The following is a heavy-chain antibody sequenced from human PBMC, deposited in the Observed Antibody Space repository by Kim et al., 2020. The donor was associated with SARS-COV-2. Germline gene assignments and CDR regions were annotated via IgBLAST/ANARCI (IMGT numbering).Heavy chain of an antibody. Sequence: SETLSLTCTVSGGSISSGGYYWSWIRQHPGKGLEWIGYIYYSGSTYYNPSLKSRVTISVDTSKNQFSLKLSSVTAADTAVYYCAREGRLRQRYFDYWGQGTLVTVSS. D-gene: IGHD4-17*01. J-gene: IGHJ4*02. V-gene: IGHV4-31*03. CDR3: AREGRLRQRYFDY. CDR2: IYYSGST. CDR1: GGSISSGGYY.